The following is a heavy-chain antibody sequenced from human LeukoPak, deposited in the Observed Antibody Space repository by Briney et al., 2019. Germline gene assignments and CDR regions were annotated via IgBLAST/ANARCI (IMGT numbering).Heavy chain of an antibody. V-gene: IGHV3-21*05. CDR2: ISSSSSI. D-gene: IGHD2-15*01. CDR3: SRQDHCSGGSCYSLDY. Sequence: GGSLRLSCIASGFTFSSYSMNWVRQAPGKGLEWVSYISSSSSIYYADSVKGRFTISRDNAKNTLFLQMNSLRAEDTAVYYCSRQDHCSGGSCYSLDYWGQGTLVTVSS. J-gene: IGHJ4*02. CDR1: GFTFSSYS.